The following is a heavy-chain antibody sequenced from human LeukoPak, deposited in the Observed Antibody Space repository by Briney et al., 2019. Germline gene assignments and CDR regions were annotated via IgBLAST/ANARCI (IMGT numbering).Heavy chain of an antibody. CDR1: GDSISSSSYY. CDR2: IYYSGST. D-gene: IGHD3-10*01. CDR3: AAGSSLVYYYYGMDV. V-gene: IGHV4-39*01. Sequence: TSETLSLTCTVSGDSISSSSYYWGWIRQPPGKGLEWIGIIYYSGSTYYNPSLKSRVTISVDTSKNQFSLKLSSVTAADTAVYYCAAGSSLVYYYYGMDVWGQGTTVTVSS. J-gene: IGHJ6*02.